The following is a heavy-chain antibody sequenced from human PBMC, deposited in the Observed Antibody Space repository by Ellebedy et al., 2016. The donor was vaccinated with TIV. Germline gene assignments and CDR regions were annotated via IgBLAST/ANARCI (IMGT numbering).Heavy chain of an antibody. V-gene: IGHV1-18*04. CDR3: ARGTRDSSSWIDY. CDR2: ISAYNGNT. J-gene: IGHJ4*02. CDR1: GYIFSDKFY. Sequence: ASVKVSCKASGYIFSDKFYMHWVRQAPGQGLEWMGWISAYNGNTNYAQKLQGRVTMTTDTSTSTAYMELRSLRSDDTAVYYCARGTRDSSSWIDYWGQGTLVTVSS. D-gene: IGHD6-13*01.